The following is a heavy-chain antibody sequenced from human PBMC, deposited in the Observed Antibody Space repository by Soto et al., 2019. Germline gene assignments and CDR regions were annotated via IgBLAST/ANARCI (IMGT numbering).Heavy chain of an antibody. J-gene: IGHJ4*02. V-gene: IGHV1-69*01. CDR2: IIPMFAAT. CDR1: GGSFSDFA. CDR3: ARGGIVAVPAALSSYDAYTNYRFDS. Sequence: QVQLAQSGAEVRKPGSSVKVSCRASGGSFSDFAFSWVRQAPGQGLERMGGIIPMFAATKYAQRFQGRVTITADAPTRTVYLAVSSLTSDDSAVYYCARGGIVAVPAALSSYDAYTNYRFDSWGQGALVSVSS. D-gene: IGHD2-15*01.